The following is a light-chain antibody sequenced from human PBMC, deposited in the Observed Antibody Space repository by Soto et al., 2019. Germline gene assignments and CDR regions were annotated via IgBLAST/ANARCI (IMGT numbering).Light chain of an antibody. J-gene: IGKJ1*01. CDR1: QSVSSN. CDR2: GAS. CDR3: QQLRNWTWT. Sequence: EIVRTQSPATLSVSPGERATLPCRASQSVSSNLAWYQKKPGQDPRILIYGASTRATGIPARSSGSGSGTEFNLTISRLQSEDCAVYECQQLRNWTWTFGQGTKVDIK. V-gene: IGKV3-15*01.